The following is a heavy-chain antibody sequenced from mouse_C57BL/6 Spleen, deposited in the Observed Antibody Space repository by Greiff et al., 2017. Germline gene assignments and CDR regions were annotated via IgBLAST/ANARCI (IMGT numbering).Heavy chain of an antibody. J-gene: IGHJ3*01. V-gene: IGHV5-17*01. Sequence: EVTVAESGGGLVKPGGSLKLSCAASGFTFSDYGMHWVRQAPEKGLEWVAYISSGSSTIYYADTVKGRFTISRDNAKNTLFLQMTSLRSEDTAMFYCARPYVNISWCAYWGEGTLVTVSA. D-gene: IGHD2-10*02. CDR2: ISSGSSTI. CDR3: ARPYVNISWCAY. CDR1: GFTFSDYG.